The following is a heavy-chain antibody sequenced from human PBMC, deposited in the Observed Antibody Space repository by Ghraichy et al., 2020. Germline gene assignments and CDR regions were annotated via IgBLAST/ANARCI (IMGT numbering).Heavy chain of an antibody. J-gene: IGHJ4*02. CDR3: ASYGGRGGYSDRLGPFDY. D-gene: IGHD1-26*01. V-gene: IGHV3-23*01. CDR2: ISGSGGST. CDR1: GFTFSSYA. Sequence: GGSLRLSCAASGFTFSSYAMSWVRQAPGKGLEWVSAISGSGGSTYYADSVKGRFTISRDNSKNTLYLQMNSLRAEDTAVYYCASYGGRGGYSDRLGPFDYWGQGTLVTVSS.